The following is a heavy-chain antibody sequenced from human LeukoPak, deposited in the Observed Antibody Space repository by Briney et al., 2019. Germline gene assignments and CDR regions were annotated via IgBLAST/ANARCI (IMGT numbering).Heavy chain of an antibody. D-gene: IGHD1-26*01. J-gene: IGHJ4*02. CDR3: ARGWVGATPFDY. CDR1: GGTFSSYA. V-gene: IGHV1-69*04. Sequence: GASVTVSCKASGGTFSSYAISWVRQAPGQGLEWMGRIIPILGIANYAQKFQGRVTITADKSTSTAYMELSSLRSEDTAVYYCARGWVGATPFDYWGQGTLVTVSS. CDR2: IIPILGIA.